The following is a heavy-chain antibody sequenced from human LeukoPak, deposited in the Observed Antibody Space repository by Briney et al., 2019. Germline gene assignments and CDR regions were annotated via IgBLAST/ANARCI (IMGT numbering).Heavy chain of an antibody. CDR2: INTGNGYT. Sequence: ASVKVSCKTSGYSFTNYPIHWVRQAPGQRLEWMGSINTGNGYTKYSQNFQGRVTITRDTSATTAYMELTWLGSEDTAVYYYASWAGTPVGYFSGPLDYWGQGTLVTVSS. J-gene: IGHJ4*02. CDR1: GYSFTNYP. D-gene: IGHD6-19*01. CDR3: ASWAGTPVGYFSGPLDY. V-gene: IGHV1-3*04.